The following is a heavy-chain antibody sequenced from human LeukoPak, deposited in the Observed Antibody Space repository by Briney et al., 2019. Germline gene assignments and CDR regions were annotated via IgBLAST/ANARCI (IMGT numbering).Heavy chain of an antibody. D-gene: IGHD6-13*01. Sequence: GGSLRLSCAASGFPFSSYSMTWVRQAPGKGLEWVANIKPDGTTKFYADSVKGRFTISRDNALNSLYLQMNSLRAEDTAIYYCARSIPYGTTWYGRSDYWGQGTLVTVSS. V-gene: IGHV3-7*03. CDR2: IKPDGTTK. CDR3: ARSIPYGTTWYGRSDY. J-gene: IGHJ4*02. CDR1: GFPFSSYS.